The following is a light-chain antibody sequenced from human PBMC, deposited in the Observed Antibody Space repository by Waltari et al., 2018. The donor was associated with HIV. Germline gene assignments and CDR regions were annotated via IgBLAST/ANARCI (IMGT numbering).Light chain of an antibody. J-gene: IGKJ2*01. CDR1: QGINKY. CDR2: AAS. V-gene: IGKV1-39*01. Sequence: DIPMTQSPSSLSASIGDRVTIACRASQGINKYLNWYHQKPGKAPELLIYAASNLQSGVPSRFSASGSGTDFTLTISSLQPEDFATYYCQQTYIPPTTFGQGTKLE. CDR3: QQTYIPPTT.